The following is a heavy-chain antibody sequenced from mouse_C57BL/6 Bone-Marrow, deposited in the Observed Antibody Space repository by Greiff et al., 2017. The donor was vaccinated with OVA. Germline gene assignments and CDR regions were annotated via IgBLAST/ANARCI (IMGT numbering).Heavy chain of an antibody. Sequence: VQLQQSGPELVKPGASVKISCKASGYAFSSSWMNWVKQRPGQGLEWIGRIYPGDGDTNYNGKFKGKATLTADKSSSTAYMQLSSLTSEDSAVYFCAREEGTPFDYWGQGTTLTVSS. CDR2: IYPGDGDT. D-gene: IGHD3-3*01. CDR1: GYAFSSSW. J-gene: IGHJ2*01. CDR3: AREEGTPFDY. V-gene: IGHV1-82*01.